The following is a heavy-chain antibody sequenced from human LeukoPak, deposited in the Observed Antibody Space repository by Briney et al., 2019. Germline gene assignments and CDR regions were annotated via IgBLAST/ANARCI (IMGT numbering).Heavy chain of an antibody. V-gene: IGHV4-39*01. CDR3: ARHQGGGWTLGY. CDR1: GGSISSSSYY. J-gene: IGHJ4*02. Sequence: SETLSLTCTVSGGSISSSSYYWGWIRQPPGKGLEWIGSIYYSGSTNYNPSLKSRVTISVDTSKNQFSLKLSSVTAADTAVYYCARHQGGGWTLGYWGQGTLVTVSS. CDR2: IYYSGST. D-gene: IGHD6-19*01.